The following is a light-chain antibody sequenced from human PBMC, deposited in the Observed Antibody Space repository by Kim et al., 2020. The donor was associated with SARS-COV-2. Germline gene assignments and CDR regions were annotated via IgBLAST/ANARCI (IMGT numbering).Light chain of an antibody. Sequence: DIQMTQSPSSLSASVGDRVTITCRASQSISSYLNWYQQKPGKAPKLLIYAASSLQSGVPSRSSGSGSGTDFTLTISSLQPEDFATYYCQQSYSTPPGFGGGTKVDIK. V-gene: IGKV1-39*01. CDR3: QQSYSTPPG. CDR1: QSISSY. CDR2: AAS. J-gene: IGKJ4*02.